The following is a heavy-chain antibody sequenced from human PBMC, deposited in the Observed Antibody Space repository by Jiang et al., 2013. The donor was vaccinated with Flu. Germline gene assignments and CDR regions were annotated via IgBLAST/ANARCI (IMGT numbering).Heavy chain of an antibody. CDR2: INHSGST. J-gene: IGHJ5*02. CDR1: GGSSSGYY. D-gene: IGHD2-15*01. V-gene: IGHV4-34*01. CDR3: ACEPGYCSGGRCYGGWFDP. Sequence: LLKPSETLSLTCAVYGGSSSGYYWSWIRQPPGKGLEWIGEINHSGSTNYNPSLKSRVTISVDTSKNQLSLKLTSVTAADTAVYYCACEPGYCSGGRCYGGWFDPWGQGTLVTVSS.